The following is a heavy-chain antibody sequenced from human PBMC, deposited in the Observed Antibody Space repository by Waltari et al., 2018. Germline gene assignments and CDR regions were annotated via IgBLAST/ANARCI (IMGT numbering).Heavy chain of an antibody. CDR2: INTDGTIT. D-gene: IGHD6-25*01. Sequence: EVQLVESGGGLVQPGGSLRLSCAASGFPLSNYWMHWVRQAPGKGLVSVSHINTDGTITNYADSVKGRFTISRDNAKNTLFLQMNRLSAEDTAVYYCVLYSSEFLGDCWGQGTLVTVSS. CDR3: VLYSSEFLGDC. V-gene: IGHV3-74*01. CDR1: GFPLSNYW. J-gene: IGHJ4*02.